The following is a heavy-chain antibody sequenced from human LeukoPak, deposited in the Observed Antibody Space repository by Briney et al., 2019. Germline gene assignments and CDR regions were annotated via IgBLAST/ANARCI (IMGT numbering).Heavy chain of an antibody. V-gene: IGHV4-59*01. CDR1: GGSISPYY. J-gene: IGHJ6*03. D-gene: IGHD5-18*01. Sequence: SETLSLTCTVSGGSISPYYWSWIRQPPVKGLEWIGSIYYSGGTNYNPSLKSRVTISIDTSRNRFSLKLSSVTAADTAVYYCARDGYSYGHEYYMDVWGKGTTVTISS. CDR3: ARDGYSYGHEYYMDV. CDR2: IYYSGGT.